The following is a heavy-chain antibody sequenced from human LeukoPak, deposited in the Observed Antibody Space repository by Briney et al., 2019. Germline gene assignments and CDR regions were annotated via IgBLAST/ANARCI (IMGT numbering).Heavy chain of an antibody. D-gene: IGHD6-6*01. CDR2: VYHSGTT. V-gene: IGHV4-59*02. J-gene: IGHJ4*02. CDR3: ARSVLPQLEEYYFDY. Sequence: SETLSLTWTVSGGSVTRHCWGWIRQPPGKGLEWIGFVYHSGTTDYDPSLERRVTISIETSKNQFSLTLTSVTAADTAVYYCARSVLPQLEEYYFDYWGQGTLITVSS. CDR1: GGSVTRHC.